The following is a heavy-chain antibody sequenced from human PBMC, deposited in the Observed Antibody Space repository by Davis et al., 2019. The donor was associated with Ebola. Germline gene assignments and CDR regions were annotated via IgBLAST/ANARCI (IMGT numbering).Heavy chain of an antibody. CDR1: AGTFRSYA. V-gene: IGHV1-18*01. J-gene: IGHJ4*02. D-gene: IGHD1-1*01. Sequence: AASVKVSCKVSAGTFRSYAMSWVRQAPGQGLEWMGWISAYNGNTNYAQNVQGRVTMTTDTSTSTAYMEVGSLRSDDTAVYYCARAQFPTTSDHWGQGTLVSVTS. CDR2: ISAYNGNT. CDR3: ARAQFPTTSDH.